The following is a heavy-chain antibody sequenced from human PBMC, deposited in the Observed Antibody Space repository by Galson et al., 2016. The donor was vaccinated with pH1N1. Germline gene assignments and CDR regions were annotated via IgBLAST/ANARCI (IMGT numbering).Heavy chain of an antibody. V-gene: IGHV4-34*01. Sequence: SETLSLTCAVYGGSFNGYFWSWIRQSPEKGLEWIGQINYEGNTIYNPSLKSRVTISIDTSKNQFSLKLISMTAADTAVYYCATTFWSGFSDWGQGTWVAVSS. D-gene: IGHD3-3*01. CDR3: ATTFWSGFSD. CDR1: GGSFNGYF. CDR2: INYEGNT. J-gene: IGHJ4*02.